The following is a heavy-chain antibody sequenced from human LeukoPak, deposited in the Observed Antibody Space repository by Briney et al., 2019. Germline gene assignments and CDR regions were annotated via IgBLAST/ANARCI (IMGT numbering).Heavy chain of an antibody. CDR2: ISSSSSYT. CDR1: GFTFSSYS. Sequence: GSLKLSCATSGFTFSSYSMTWVRQAPGKGLEWVSYISSSSSYTNYADSVKGRFTISRDNAKNSLYLQMNSLRDEDTAVYYCARDGTVTHAWSGYGFDIWGQGTMVTVSS. J-gene: IGHJ3*02. CDR3: ARDGTVTHAWSGYGFDI. V-gene: IGHV3-48*02. D-gene: IGHD4-17*01.